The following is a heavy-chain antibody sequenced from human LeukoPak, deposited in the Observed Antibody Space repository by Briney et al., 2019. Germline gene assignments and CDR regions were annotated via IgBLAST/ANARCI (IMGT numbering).Heavy chain of an antibody. CDR1: GGTFSSYA. J-gene: IGHJ4*02. CDR2: IIPIFGTA. CDR3: ARGDDYYGSGSYYNDY. Sequence: SVNVSCKASGGTFSSYAISWVRQAPGQGLEWMGGIIPIFGTANYAQKFQGRVTITADESTSTAYMELSSRRSEDTAVYYCARGDDYYGSGSYYNDYWGQGTLVTVSS. D-gene: IGHD3-10*01. V-gene: IGHV1-69*13.